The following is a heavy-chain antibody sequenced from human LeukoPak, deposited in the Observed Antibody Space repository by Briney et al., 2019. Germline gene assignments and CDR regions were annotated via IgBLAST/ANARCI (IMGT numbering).Heavy chain of an antibody. CDR1: GYSFTSYW. Sequence: GESLKISCKGSGYSFTSYWIGWVRQMPGKGLEWMGIISPGDSDTRYSPSFQGQVTISADKSISTAYLQWSSLKASDTAMYYCARAHYDFWSGYSSSAWYYYMDVWGKGTTVTVSS. CDR3: ARAHYDFWSGYSSSAWYYYMDV. J-gene: IGHJ6*03. CDR2: ISPGDSDT. V-gene: IGHV5-51*01. D-gene: IGHD3-3*01.